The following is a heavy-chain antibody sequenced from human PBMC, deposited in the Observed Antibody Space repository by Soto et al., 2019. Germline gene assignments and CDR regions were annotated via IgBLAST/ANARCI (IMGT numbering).Heavy chain of an antibody. CDR1: VFTCRSYA. V-gene: IGHV3-23*01. CDR3: AKEGGSYGSGSYYPNYYMDV. D-gene: IGHD3-10*01. CDR2: ISGSGGST. Sequence: GSLRLPCAASVFTCRSYAMSWVRQAPGKGLEWVSAISGSGGSTYYADSVKGRFTISRDNSKNTLYLQMNSLRAEDTAVYYCAKEGGSYGSGSYYPNYYMDVWGKGTTVTVSS. J-gene: IGHJ6*03.